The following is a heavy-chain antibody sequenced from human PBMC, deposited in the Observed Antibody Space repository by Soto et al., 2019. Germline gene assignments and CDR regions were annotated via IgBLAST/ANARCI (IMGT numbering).Heavy chain of an antibody. V-gene: IGHV1-8*01. CDR1: GYTFTNYD. Sequence: ASVKVSCKASGYTFTNYDINWVRQATGQGLEWMGWMNPKNGNTGYAQKFQGRVTMTRDTSISTAYMELSSLRSEDTAVYYCARFVRHQLPTIDYWGQGALVTVSS. CDR2: MNPKNGNT. D-gene: IGHD1-26*01. CDR3: ARFVRHQLPTIDY. J-gene: IGHJ4*02.